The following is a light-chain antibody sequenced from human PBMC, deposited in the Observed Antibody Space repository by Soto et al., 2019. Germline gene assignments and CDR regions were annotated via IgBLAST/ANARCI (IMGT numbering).Light chain of an antibody. Sequence: EIGMTQSRATLSVSPRERATRTCRASQSVNSKLAWYQHIPGQGPRLIIHDATTRATGIPTRISGSESGTEFTLNIGSLQSEDFAVYFCLQYYGWPKTFGQGTKVEIK. J-gene: IGKJ1*01. CDR3: LQYYGWPKT. V-gene: IGKV3-15*01. CDR1: QSVNSK. CDR2: DAT.